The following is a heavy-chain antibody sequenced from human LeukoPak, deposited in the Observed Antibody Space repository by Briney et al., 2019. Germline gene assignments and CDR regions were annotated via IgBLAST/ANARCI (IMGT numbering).Heavy chain of an antibody. J-gene: IGHJ4*02. Sequence: SETPSLTCSVSGGSISGHYWTWIRQTPGKGLEWIGNVFYTGSTNYNPSLQSRVTISVDTSSNHSSLRLSSVTAADTAVYYCAREQILGVAAKNFFDYWGQGALVTVSS. CDR3: AREQILGVAAKNFFDY. CDR2: VFYTGST. V-gene: IGHV4-59*11. D-gene: IGHD1-26*01. CDR1: GGSISGHY.